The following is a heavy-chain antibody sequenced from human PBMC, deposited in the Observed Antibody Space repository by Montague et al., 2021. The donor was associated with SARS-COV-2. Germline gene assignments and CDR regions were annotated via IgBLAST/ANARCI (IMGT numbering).Heavy chain of an antibody. Sequence: SETLSLTCAVQGGSFRGYFWSWIRQSPGKGLEWIGEINHSGSTNYNPSLKSRVTTSTDTSQNQFSLKLSSVTASDTAVYYCARGADDYSDYRGTLRYWGQGTLVSVSS. CDR2: INHSGST. CDR3: ARGADDYSDYRGTLRY. J-gene: IGHJ4*02. V-gene: IGHV4-34*01. CDR1: GGSFRGYF. D-gene: IGHD4-11*01.